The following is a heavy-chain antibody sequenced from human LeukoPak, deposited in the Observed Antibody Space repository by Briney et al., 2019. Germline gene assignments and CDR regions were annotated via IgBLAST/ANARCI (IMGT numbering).Heavy chain of an antibody. Sequence: ASVKVSCKASGYTFTGYYMHWVRQAPGQGLEWLGWINTNTGNPTYAQGFTGRFVFSLDTSVSTAYLQISSLKADDTAVYYCARDRYNALVGRFDPWGQGTLVTVSS. CDR3: ARDRYNALVGRFDP. J-gene: IGHJ5*02. CDR2: INTNTGNP. CDR1: GYTFTGYY. V-gene: IGHV7-4-1*02. D-gene: IGHD1-14*01.